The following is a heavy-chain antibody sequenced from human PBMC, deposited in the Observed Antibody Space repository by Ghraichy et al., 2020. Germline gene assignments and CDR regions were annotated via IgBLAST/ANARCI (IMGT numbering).Heavy chain of an antibody. CDR3: AKDPGGSGYYSSNYFDY. V-gene: IGHV3-23*01. CDR2: ISGSGGST. Sequence: GESLNISCAASGFTFSSYAMSWVRQAPGKGLEWVSAISGSGGSTYYEDSVKGRFTISRDNSKNTLYLQMNSLRAEDTAVYYCAKDPGGSGYYSSNYFDYWGQGTLVTVSS. D-gene: IGHD3-22*01. CDR1: GFTFSSYA. J-gene: IGHJ4*02.